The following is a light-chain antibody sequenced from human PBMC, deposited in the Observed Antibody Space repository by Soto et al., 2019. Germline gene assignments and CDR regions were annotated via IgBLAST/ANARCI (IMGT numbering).Light chain of an antibody. CDR3: QQYNSYLKT. J-gene: IGKJ1*01. CDR1: QSISTY. V-gene: IGKV1-39*01. Sequence: DIQMTQSPSSLSASVGDRVTITCRAGQSISTYLNWYQQKSGKPPKLLISAASSLQSGVPSRFSGSGSGTDFTLTISSLQPEDFATYYCQQYNSYLKTFGQGTKVEIK. CDR2: AAS.